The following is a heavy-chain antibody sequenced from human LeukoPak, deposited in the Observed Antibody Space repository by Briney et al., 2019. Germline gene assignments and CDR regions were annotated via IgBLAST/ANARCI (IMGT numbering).Heavy chain of an antibody. D-gene: IGHD4-11*01. CDR3: AKDPDYSNYGWFDP. V-gene: IGHV3-33*06. CDR1: GFTFSSYG. Sequence: GGSLRLSCAASGFTFSSYGMHWVRQAPGKGLEWVAVIWYDGSNKYYADSVKGRFTISRDNSKNTLYLQMNSLRAEDTAVYYCAKDPDYSNYGWFDPWGQGTLVTVSS. J-gene: IGHJ5*02. CDR2: IWYDGSNK.